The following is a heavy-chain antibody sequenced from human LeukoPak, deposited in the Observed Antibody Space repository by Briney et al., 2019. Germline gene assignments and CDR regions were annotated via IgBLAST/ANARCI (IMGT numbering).Heavy chain of an antibody. J-gene: IGHJ4*02. V-gene: IGHV4-34*01. CDR1: GGSFSGYY. CDR2: NNHSGST. CDR3: ARKKSYGSNFDY. Sequence: SETLSLTCAVYGGSFSGYYWSWIRQPPGKGLEWIGENNHSGSTNYNPSLKSRVTISVDTSKNQFSLKLSSVTAADTAVYYCARKKSYGSNFDYWGQGTLVTVSS. D-gene: IGHD5-18*01.